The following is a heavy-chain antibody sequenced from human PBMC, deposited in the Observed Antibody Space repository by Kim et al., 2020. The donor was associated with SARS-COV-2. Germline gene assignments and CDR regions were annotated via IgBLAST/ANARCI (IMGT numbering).Heavy chain of an antibody. D-gene: IGHD1-1*01. Sequence: GGSLRLSCAASGFTFSNAWMSWVRQAPGKGLEWVGRIKSKTDGGTTDYAAPVKGRFTISRDDSKNTLYLQMNSLKTEDTAVYYCTARYNWNDFVDPYYFDYWGQGTLVTVSA. CDR1: GFTFSNAW. V-gene: IGHV3-15*01. CDR2: IKSKTDGGTT. J-gene: IGHJ4*02. CDR3: TARYNWNDFVDPYYFDY.